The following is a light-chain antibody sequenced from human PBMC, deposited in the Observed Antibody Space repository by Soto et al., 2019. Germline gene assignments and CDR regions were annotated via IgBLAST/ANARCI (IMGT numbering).Light chain of an antibody. V-gene: IGKV3-11*01. J-gene: IGKJ1*01. CDR1: QSVSSY. CDR3: QQRSSWPRT. Sequence: EIVMTQSPATLSVSPGERATLSCRASQSVSSYLAWYQQKPGQAPRVVIYDASNRATGIPPRFSGSGSGTDFTLTISSLEPEDFAVYYCQQRSSWPRTFGQGTKVDIK. CDR2: DAS.